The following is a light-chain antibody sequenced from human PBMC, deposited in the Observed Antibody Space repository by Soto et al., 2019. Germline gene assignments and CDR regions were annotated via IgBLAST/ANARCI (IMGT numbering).Light chain of an antibody. CDR3: QQYGSFPWT. Sequence: EIVLTQSPGTLSLSPGERATLSCRASQSVSSSYLAWYQQKPGQAPRLLIYGASSSATGIPDRFSGSGSGTDFTLTISRLEPEDFAVYYCQQYGSFPWTFGQGTKVAFK. CDR2: GAS. J-gene: IGKJ1*01. CDR1: QSVSSSY. V-gene: IGKV3-20*01.